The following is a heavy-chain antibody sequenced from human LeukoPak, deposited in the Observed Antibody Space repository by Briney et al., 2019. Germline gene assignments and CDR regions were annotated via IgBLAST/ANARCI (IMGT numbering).Heavy chain of an antibody. CDR1: GGSFSGYY. CDR2: INHSGST. CDR3: ARDRYYGSGSDVRFDP. J-gene: IGHJ5*02. V-gene: IGHV4-34*01. Sequence: SETLSLTCAVYGGSFSGYYWSWIRQPPGKGLEWIGEINHSGSTNYNPSLKSRVTISVDTSKSQFSLKLSSVTAADTAVYYCARDRYYGSGSDVRFDPWGQGTLVTVSS. D-gene: IGHD3-10*01.